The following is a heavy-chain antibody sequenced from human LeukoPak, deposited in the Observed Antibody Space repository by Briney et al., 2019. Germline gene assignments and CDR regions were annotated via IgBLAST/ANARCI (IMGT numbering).Heavy chain of an antibody. CDR1: GATFISYA. CDR2: IIPIFGTA. Sequence: SVTVSCKASGATFISYAMSWVRQAPGQGLEWMGGIIPIFGTANYAQKFQGRVTITADKSTSTAYMEVSSLRSDDTAVYYCAGGRPRGYCSGVSCYHNFDYGGQGTLVTVS. D-gene: IGHD2-15*01. CDR3: AGGRPRGYCSGVSCYHNFDY. V-gene: IGHV1-69*06. J-gene: IGHJ4*02.